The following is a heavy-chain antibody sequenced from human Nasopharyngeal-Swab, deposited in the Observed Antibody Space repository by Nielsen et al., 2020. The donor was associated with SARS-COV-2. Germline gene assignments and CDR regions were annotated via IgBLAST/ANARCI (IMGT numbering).Heavy chain of an antibody. J-gene: IGHJ5*02. D-gene: IGHD3-16*01. CDR2: ISYDGSNK. CDR1: GFTFSSYD. V-gene: IGHV3-30-3*01. CDR3: ARDQGGLLDP. Sequence: GESLKISCAASGFTFSSYDMHRVRQAPGKGLEWVAVISYDGSNKYYADSVKGRFTISRDNSKNTLYLQMISLRAEDTAVYYCARDQGGLLDPWGQGTLVTVSS.